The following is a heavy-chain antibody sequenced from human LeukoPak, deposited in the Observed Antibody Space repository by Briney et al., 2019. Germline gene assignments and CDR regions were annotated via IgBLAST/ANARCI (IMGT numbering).Heavy chain of an antibody. CDR3: AGSRYCSGGSCSPNYYYYMDV. D-gene: IGHD2-15*01. CDR2: ISSSSSYI. CDR1: GFTFSGYS. V-gene: IGHV3-21*01. Sequence: GGSLRLSCAASGFTFSGYSMNWVRQAPGKGLEWVSSISSSSSYIYYADSVKGRFTISRDNAKNSLYLQMNSLRAEDTAVYYCAGSRYCSGGSCSPNYYYYMDVWGKGTTVTVSS. J-gene: IGHJ6*03.